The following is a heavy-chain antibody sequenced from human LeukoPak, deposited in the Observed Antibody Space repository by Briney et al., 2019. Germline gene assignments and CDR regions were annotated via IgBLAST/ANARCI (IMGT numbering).Heavy chain of an antibody. CDR3: ASADFWSGYRFDY. J-gene: IGHJ4*02. CDR1: GGSISSYY. D-gene: IGHD3-3*01. Sequence: SETLSLTCTVSGGSISSYYWSWIRQPPGKGLEWIGYIYYSGSTNYNPSLKSRVTISVDTSKNQFSLKLSSVTAADTAVYYCASADFWSGYRFDYWGQGTLVTVSS. V-gene: IGHV4-59*08. CDR2: IYYSGST.